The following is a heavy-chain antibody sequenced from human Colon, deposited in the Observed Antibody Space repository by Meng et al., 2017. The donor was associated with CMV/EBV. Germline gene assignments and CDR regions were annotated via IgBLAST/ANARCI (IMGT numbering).Heavy chain of an antibody. D-gene: IGHD2-2*01. V-gene: IGHV3-21*06. CDR3: VRESTSPSYDY. J-gene: IGHJ4*02. CDR2: MSYGSTYV. CDR1: GFMFSRHG. Sequence: GGSLRLSCAASGFMFSRHGMNWVRQAPGKGLEWIASMSYGSTYVEYADSVLGRFTITRDNAGASLYLQMDRLRVDDTAVYYCVRESTSPSYDYWGQGTLVTVSS.